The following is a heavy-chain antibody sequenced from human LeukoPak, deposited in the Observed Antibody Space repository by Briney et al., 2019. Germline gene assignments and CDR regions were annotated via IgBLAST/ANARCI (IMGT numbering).Heavy chain of an antibody. CDR2: IYYSGST. CDR3: ARRYDFWSGYYAAIDY. Sequence: PSETLSLTCTVSGGSISSYYWSWIRQPPGKGLEWIGYIYYSGSTNYNPSLKSRVTISVDTSKNQFSLKLSFVTAADTAVYYCARRYDFWSGYYAAIDYWGQGTLVTVSS. D-gene: IGHD3-3*01. CDR1: GGSISSYY. J-gene: IGHJ4*02. V-gene: IGHV4-59*12.